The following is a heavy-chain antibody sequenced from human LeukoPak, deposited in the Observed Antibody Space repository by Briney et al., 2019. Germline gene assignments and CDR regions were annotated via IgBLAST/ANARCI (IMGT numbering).Heavy chain of an antibody. CDR2: ISGYNNNT. Sequence: ASVKVSCKASGYTFNSYGITWVRQAPGQGLEWMGWISGYNNNTNYAQKLQGRVTMTTDTSTNTAYMELRSLRPDDTAVYYCAREMEQQLVQGWFDPWGQGTLVTVSS. CDR3: AREMEQQLVQGWFDP. V-gene: IGHV1-18*01. CDR1: GYTFNSYG. J-gene: IGHJ5*02. D-gene: IGHD6-13*01.